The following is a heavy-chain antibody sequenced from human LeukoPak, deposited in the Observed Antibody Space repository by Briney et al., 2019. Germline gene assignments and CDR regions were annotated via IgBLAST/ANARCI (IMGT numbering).Heavy chain of an antibody. D-gene: IGHD6-19*01. CDR2: INTNTGNP. J-gene: IGHJ5*02. V-gene: IGHV7-4-1*02. CDR1: GYTFTSYA. Sequence: GASVKVSCKASGYTFTSYAMNWVRQAPGQGLEWMGWINTNTGNPTYAQGFTGRFVFSLDTSVSTAYLQISSLKAEDTAVYYCARDTSSGWSPSISFDPWGQGTLVTVSS. CDR3: ARDTSSGWSPSISFDP.